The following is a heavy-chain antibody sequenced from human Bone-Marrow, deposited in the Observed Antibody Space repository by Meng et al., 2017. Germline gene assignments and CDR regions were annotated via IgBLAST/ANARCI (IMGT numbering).Heavy chain of an antibody. CDR3: ARDGRYSSSLVFDY. D-gene: IGHD6-13*01. CDR1: GFTFSSYE. CDR2: ISSSGSTI. V-gene: IGHV3-48*03. J-gene: IGHJ4*02. Sequence: LKISCAASGFTFSSYEMNWVRQAPGKGLEWVSYISSSGSTIYYADSVKGRFTISRDNAKNSLSLQMNSLRAEDTAVYYCARDGRYSSSLVFDYWGQETLVTVSS.